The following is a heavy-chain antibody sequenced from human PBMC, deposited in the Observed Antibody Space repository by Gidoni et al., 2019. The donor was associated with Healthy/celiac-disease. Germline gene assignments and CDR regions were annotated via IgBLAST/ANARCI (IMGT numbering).Heavy chain of an antibody. CDR3: ARGRSVDP. D-gene: IGHD4-17*01. Sequence: QVPLQQWGAGLLKPSETLSLTCAVYGGSFSGYYWSWIRQPPGKGLEWIGEINHSGSTNYNPSLKSRVTISVDTSKNQFSLKLSSVTAADTAVYYCARGRSVDPWGQGTLVTVSS. J-gene: IGHJ5*02. V-gene: IGHV4-34*01. CDR2: INHSGST. CDR1: GGSFSGYY.